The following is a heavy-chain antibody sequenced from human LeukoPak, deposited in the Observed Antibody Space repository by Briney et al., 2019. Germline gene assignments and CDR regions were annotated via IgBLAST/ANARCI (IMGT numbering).Heavy chain of an antibody. CDR3: ARYSKQQLALFDY. Sequence: AGGSLRLSCAASGFTFSSYAMSWVRQAPGKGLEWVSAISGSGGSTYYADSVKGRFTISRDNSKNTLYLQMNSLRAEDTAVYYCARYSKQQLALFDYWGQGTLVTVSS. D-gene: IGHD6-13*01. V-gene: IGHV3-23*01. J-gene: IGHJ4*02. CDR1: GFTFSSYA. CDR2: ISGSGGST.